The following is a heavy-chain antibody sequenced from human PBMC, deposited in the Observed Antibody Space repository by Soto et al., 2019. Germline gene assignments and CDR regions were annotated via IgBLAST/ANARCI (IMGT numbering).Heavy chain of an antibody. CDR2: ISSSGSSI. CDR3: ARVRFGEWGYAMDV. CDR1: GLTFSDCY. D-gene: IGHD3-10*01. Sequence: QVQLVESGGGLVKPGGSLRLSCAASGLTFSDCYMHWIRQAPGKGLEWVSYISSSGSSINYAGSVKGRFTISRDNAKNSLYLQMNSLRAEDTAMYYCARVRFGEWGYAMDVWGQGTTVIVSS. V-gene: IGHV3-11*01. J-gene: IGHJ6*02.